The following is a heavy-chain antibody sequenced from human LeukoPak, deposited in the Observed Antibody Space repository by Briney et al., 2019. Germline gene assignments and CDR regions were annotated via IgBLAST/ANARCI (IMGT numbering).Heavy chain of an antibody. CDR2: IKQDGSEK. CDR3: ARGPNSNWSGLDF. V-gene: IGHV3-7*01. D-gene: IGHD6-6*01. CDR1: GFTFSSYW. Sequence: GGSLRLSCAASGFTFSSYWMSWVRQAPGKGLEWVANIKQDGSEKYYVDSVKGRFTVSRDNAKNTLYLQVNNLRAEDTAVYYCARGPNSNWSGLDFWGQGTLLTVSS. J-gene: IGHJ4*02.